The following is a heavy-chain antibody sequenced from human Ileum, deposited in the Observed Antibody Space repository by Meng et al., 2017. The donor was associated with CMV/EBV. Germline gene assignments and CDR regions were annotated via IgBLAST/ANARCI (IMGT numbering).Heavy chain of an antibody. V-gene: IGHV4-34*01. CDR3: ARASPQRRFLSY. CDR2: INNRGST. Sequence: VQLQQWGPGQLKPSETLSLVCAVHNSAFSDYYWTWIRQSPGKGLEWIGEINNRGSTNYNPSLKSRVTISIDTSRNQFSLKLTSMTAADTAVYYCARASPQRRFLSYWGQGTLVTVSS. CDR1: NSAFSDYY. J-gene: IGHJ4*02. D-gene: IGHD3-3*01.